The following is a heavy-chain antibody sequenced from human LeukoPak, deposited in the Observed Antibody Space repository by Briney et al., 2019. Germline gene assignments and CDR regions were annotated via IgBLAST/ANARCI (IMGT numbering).Heavy chain of an antibody. J-gene: IGHJ5*02. Sequence: GGSLRLSCSASGFTFSSYAMHWVRQAPGKGLEWVAVISYDGSNKYYADSVKGRFTISRDNSKNTLYLQMNSLRAEDTAVYYCAKDHPDYGDYVVDPWGQGTLVTVSS. D-gene: IGHD4-17*01. CDR1: GFTFSSYA. V-gene: IGHV3-30*04. CDR3: AKDHPDYGDYVVDP. CDR2: ISYDGSNK.